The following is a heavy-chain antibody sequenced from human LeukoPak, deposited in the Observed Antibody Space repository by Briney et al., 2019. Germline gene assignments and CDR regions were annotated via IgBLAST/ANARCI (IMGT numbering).Heavy chain of an antibody. Sequence: PGGSLRLPCAASGFTFSSYSMNWVRQAPGKGLEWVSSISSSSNYIYYADSVKGRFTISRDNAKNSLYLQMNSLRAEDTAVYYCAKDHIAAAGAFDYWGQGTLVTVSS. CDR3: AKDHIAAAGAFDY. J-gene: IGHJ4*02. CDR2: ISSSSNYI. CDR1: GFTFSSYS. V-gene: IGHV3-21*01. D-gene: IGHD6-13*01.